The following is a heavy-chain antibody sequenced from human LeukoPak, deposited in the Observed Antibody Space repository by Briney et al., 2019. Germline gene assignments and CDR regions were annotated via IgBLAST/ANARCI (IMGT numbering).Heavy chain of an antibody. CDR1: GFTFSTYS. Sequence: GGSLRLSCAASGFTFSTYSMNWVRQAPGKGLEWVSSISSSSTYIYYADSVKGRFTISRDNAKNSLYLQMNSLRAEDTAAYYCARVTVTGTYWYFDLWGRGTLVTVSS. CDR3: ARVTVTGTYWYFDL. V-gene: IGHV3-21*01. D-gene: IGHD7-27*01. J-gene: IGHJ2*01. CDR2: ISSSSTYI.